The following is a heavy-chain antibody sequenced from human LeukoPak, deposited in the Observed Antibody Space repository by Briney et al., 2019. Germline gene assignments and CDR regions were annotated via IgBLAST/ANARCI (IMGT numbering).Heavy chain of an antibody. J-gene: IGHJ4*02. CDR3: ARGRGYSSGWSGY. V-gene: IGHV4-34*01. Sequence: SETLSLTCAVYGGSFSGYYWSWIRQPPGKGLEWIGEINHSGSTNYNPSLKSRVTISVDTSKNQFSLKLSSVTAADTAVYYCARGRGYSSGWSGYWGQGTLVTVSS. CDR2: INHSGST. D-gene: IGHD6-19*01. CDR1: GGSFSGYY.